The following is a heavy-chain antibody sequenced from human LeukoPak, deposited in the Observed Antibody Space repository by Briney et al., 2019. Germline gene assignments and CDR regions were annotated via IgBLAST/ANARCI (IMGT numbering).Heavy chain of an antibody. CDR2: IYYSGST. D-gene: IGHD3-10*01. CDR3: ARDPFGDAFDI. J-gene: IGHJ3*02. V-gene: IGHV4-31*03. CDR1: GGSISSGGYY. Sequence: SETLSLTCTVPGGSISSGGYYWSWIRQHPGKGLEWIGYIYYSGSTYYNPSLKSRVTISVDTSKNQFSLKLSSVTAADTAVYYCARDPFGDAFDIWGQGTMVTVSS.